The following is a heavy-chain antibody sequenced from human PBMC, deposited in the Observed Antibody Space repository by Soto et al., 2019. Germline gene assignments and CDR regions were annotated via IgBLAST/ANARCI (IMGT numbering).Heavy chain of an antibody. V-gene: IGHV3-73*01. J-gene: IGHJ4*02. CDR2: IRSKATGYGT. Sequence: PGGSLRLSCAASGFTFSGSSVHWFRQASGKGLEWVGHIRSKATGYGTTYAASVKGRFTISRDDSRNTAYLQMNSLKTEDTAVYYCTPGGTSGTYYFNSWGQGVLVTVSS. CDR1: GFTFSGSS. CDR3: TPGGTSGTYYFNS. D-gene: IGHD3-10*01.